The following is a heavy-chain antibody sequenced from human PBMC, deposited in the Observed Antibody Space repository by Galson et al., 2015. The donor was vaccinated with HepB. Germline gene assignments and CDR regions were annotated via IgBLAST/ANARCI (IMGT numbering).Heavy chain of an antibody. V-gene: IGHV1-2*02. CDR1: EYTFTGYY. D-gene: IGHD2-2*01. Sequence: SVKVSCKASEYTFTGYYMHWVRQAPGQGLEWMGWINPNSGGTNYAQKFQGRVTMTRDTSISTAYMELSRLRSDDTAVYYCARDIVVVPAAIGFDYWGQGTLITVSS. CDR3: ARDIVVVPAAIGFDY. CDR2: INPNSGGT. J-gene: IGHJ4*02.